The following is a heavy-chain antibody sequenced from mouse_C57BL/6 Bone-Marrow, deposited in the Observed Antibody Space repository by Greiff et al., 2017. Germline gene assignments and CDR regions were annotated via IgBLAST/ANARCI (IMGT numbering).Heavy chain of an antibody. CDR2: INYDGSST. D-gene: IGHD6-2*01. J-gene: IGHJ4*01. V-gene: IGHV5-16*01. CDR3: ARGSLNPNYYAMEY. CDR1: GFTFSDYY. Sequence: EVHLVQSEGGLVQPGSSMKLSCTASGFTFSDYYMAWVRQVPEKGLEWIADINYDGSSTYYMDSLKSRFIISRDNSTNILYLQMSSLKSEDTATYYCARGSLNPNYYAMEYWGAGTSVTVSS.